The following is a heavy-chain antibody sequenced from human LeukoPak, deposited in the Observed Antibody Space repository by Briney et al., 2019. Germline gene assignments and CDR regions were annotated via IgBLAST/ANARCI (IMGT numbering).Heavy chain of an antibody. V-gene: IGHV3-23*01. J-gene: IGHJ6*02. CDR3: ARSTNSYGSYYYYYYGMDV. CDR1: GFTFSSYA. CDR2: ISGSGGST. D-gene: IGHD5-18*01. Sequence: HPGGSLRLSCAASGFTFSSYAMSWVRQAPGKGLEWVSAISGSGGSTYYADSVKGRFTISRDNSKNTLYLQMNSLRAEDTAVYYCARSTNSYGSYYYYYYGMDVWGQGTTVTVSS.